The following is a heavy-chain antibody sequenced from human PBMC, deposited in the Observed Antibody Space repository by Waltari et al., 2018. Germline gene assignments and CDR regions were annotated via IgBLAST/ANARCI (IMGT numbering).Heavy chain of an antibody. CDR1: GFTFSSYW. CDR2: ISSDASDT. CDR3: ARGSVAVRGYGSVYYLDY. J-gene: IGHJ4*02. V-gene: IGHV3-74*03. Sequence: EEQLVESGGGLVQPGDSLRLSCAASGFTFSSYWMNWVRQAPGKGPLWVSRISSDASDTTYADSVKGRFTISRDNSKNTLYLQMNSLRGEDTAVYYCARGSVAVRGYGSVYYLDYWGQGTLVTVSS. D-gene: IGHD6-19*01.